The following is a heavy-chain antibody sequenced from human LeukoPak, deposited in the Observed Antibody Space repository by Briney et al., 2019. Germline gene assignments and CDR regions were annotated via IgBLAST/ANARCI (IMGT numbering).Heavy chain of an antibody. J-gene: IGHJ4*02. Sequence: KPSETLSLACALYGGSFSDYYWIRQPPGKGLEWIGEINDSGITDYNPSLKSRVTISVDTSKNQFYLKLSSVTAADTAVYYCVGQGGQQLPPLHWGQGTLVTVSS. D-gene: IGHD6-13*01. CDR3: VGQGGQQLPPLH. V-gene: IGHV4-34*01. CDR1: GGSFSDYY. CDR2: INDSGIT.